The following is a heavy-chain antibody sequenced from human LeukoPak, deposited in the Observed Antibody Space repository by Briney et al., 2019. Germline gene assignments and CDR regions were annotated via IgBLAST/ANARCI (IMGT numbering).Heavy chain of an antibody. CDR2: IKEDGSEK. D-gene: IGHD2-21*01. Sequence: GGSLRLSCAASGFTFSTYWMTWVRQAPGKGLEWVANIKEDGSEKYYVDSVKGRFTISRDNAKNSLYLQMNSLRAEDTAVYYCARALCIWGGDCHYFDYWGQGTLATVSS. J-gene: IGHJ4*02. V-gene: IGHV3-7*01. CDR3: ARALCIWGGDCHYFDY. CDR1: GFTFSTYW.